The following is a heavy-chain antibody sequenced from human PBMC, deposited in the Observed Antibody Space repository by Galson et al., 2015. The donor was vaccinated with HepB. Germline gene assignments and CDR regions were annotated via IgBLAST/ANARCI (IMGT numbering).Heavy chain of an antibody. CDR2: IYSGGST. V-gene: IGHV3-53*04. CDR1: GFTVSSNY. CDR3: ARGQREYIADYAFDI. J-gene: IGHJ3*02. D-gene: IGHD6-13*01. Sequence: SLRLSCAASGFTVSSNYMSWVRQAPGKGLEWVSVIYSGGSTYYADSVKGRFTISRHNSKNTLYLQMNSLRAEDTAVYYCARGQREYIADYAFDIWGQGTMVTVSS.